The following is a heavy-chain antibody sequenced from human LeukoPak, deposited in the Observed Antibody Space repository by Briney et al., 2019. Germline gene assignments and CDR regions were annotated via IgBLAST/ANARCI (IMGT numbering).Heavy chain of an antibody. V-gene: IGHV3-11*04. CDR2: ISSSGSTI. CDR3: ARGYCSRGSCYSGDYFDY. D-gene: IGHD2-15*01. Sequence: GGSLRLSCAASGFTFSDYYMSWIRQAPGKGLEWVSYISSSGSTIYYADSVKGRFTISRDNAKNSLYLQMNSLRAEDTAVYYCARGYCSRGSCYSGDYFDYWGQGTLVTVSS. J-gene: IGHJ4*02. CDR1: GFTFSDYY.